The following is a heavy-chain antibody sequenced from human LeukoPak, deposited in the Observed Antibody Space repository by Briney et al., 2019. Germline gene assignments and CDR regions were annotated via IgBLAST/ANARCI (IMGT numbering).Heavy chain of an antibody. Sequence: SVKVSCKVSGYTLTELSMHWVRQTPGQGLEGMGGIIPIFGTANYAQKFQGRVTITADESTSTAYMELSSLRSEDTAVYYCARARSSYGYGDAFDIWGQGTMVTVSS. V-gene: IGHV1-69*13. J-gene: IGHJ3*02. CDR2: IIPIFGTA. D-gene: IGHD5-18*01. CDR3: ARARSSYGYGDAFDI. CDR1: GYTLTELS.